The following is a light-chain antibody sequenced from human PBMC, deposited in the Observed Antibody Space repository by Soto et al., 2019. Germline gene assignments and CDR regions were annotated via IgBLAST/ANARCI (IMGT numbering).Light chain of an antibody. CDR1: QSITSW. CDR3: QHYNNYPWT. V-gene: IGKV1-5*03. J-gene: IGKJ1*01. Sequence: DIPMTQSPSTLSASVGDRVTITCRASQSITSWLAWYQQKPGKAPKLLIYKASTLESGVPSRFSGSGSGTEFTLTISSLQPDDFAIYYCQHYNNYPWTFGQGTKVEIK. CDR2: KAS.